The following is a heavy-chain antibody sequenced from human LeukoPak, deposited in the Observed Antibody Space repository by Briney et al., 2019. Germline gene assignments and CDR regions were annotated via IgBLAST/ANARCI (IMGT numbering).Heavy chain of an antibody. CDR1: GYSFTSYW. Sequence: GASLQISCQGSGYSFTSYWIGWVRQVPGKGLEWMGIIYPGDSDTRYSPSFQGQVTISADKSISTAYLQWSSLKASDTAMYYCARPRGTIRSPFDYWGQGTLVTVSS. V-gene: IGHV5-51*01. J-gene: IGHJ4*02. D-gene: IGHD1/OR15-1a*01. CDR2: IYPGDSDT. CDR3: ARPRGTIRSPFDY.